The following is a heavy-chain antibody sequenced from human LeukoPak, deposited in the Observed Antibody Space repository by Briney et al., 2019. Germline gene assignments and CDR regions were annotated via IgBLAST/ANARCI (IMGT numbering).Heavy chain of an antibody. V-gene: IGHV3-33*01. Sequence: SGGSLRLSCAASGFSFSNYDTHWVRQAPGKGLEWVAIIWYDGSNKYYGDSVKGRFTTSRDNSKNTLYLQMNSLRAEDTAMYYCATMDVWGQGTTVTVSS. CDR2: IWYDGSNK. J-gene: IGHJ6*02. CDR1: GFSFSNYD. CDR3: ATMDV.